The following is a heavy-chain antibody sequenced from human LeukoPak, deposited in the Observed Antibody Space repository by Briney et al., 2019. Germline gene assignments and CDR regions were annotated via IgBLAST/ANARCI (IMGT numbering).Heavy chain of an antibody. D-gene: IGHD3-10*01. Sequence: SETLSLTCAVYGGSFSGYYWSWIRQPPGKGLEWIGEINHSGSTNYNPSLKSRVTISVDTSKNQFTLKLSSVTAADTAVYYCARVRGVSGPWGQGTLVTVSS. V-gene: IGHV4-34*01. CDR3: ARVRGVSGP. CDR1: GGSFSGYY. CDR2: INHSGST. J-gene: IGHJ4*02.